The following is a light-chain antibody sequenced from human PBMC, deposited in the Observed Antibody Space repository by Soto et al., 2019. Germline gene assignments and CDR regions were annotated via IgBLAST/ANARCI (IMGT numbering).Light chain of an antibody. V-gene: IGKV3-20*01. J-gene: IGKJ1*01. CDR2: GAS. Sequence: EILLTQSPGTLSLSPGERATLSCRASHSVGTYLAWYQQKPGQTPRLLIYGASSRATGIPDRFSGSGSGTDFTLTISRLEPEDFAVYYCQQYGSSPAWTFGQGTKVDIK. CDR1: HSVGTY. CDR3: QQYGSSPAWT.